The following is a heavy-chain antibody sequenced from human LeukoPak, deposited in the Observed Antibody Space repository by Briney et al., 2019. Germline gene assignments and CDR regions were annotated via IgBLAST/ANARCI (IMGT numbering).Heavy chain of an antibody. CDR1: GFTFSSYS. CDR3: AKRGHYSINWYHYFDY. CDR2: VSSGSNTI. V-gene: IGHV3-48*01. J-gene: IGHJ4*02. Sequence: PGGSLRLSCAASGFTFSSYSMNWVRQAPGKGLEWVSYVSSGSNTIYYADSVKGRFTISRDNSKNTLFLQMNSLRPDDTAVYYCAKRGHYSINWYHYFDYWGQGTLVTVSS. D-gene: IGHD6-13*01.